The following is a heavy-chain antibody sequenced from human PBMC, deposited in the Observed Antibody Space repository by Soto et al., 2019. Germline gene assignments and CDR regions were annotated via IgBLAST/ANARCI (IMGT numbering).Heavy chain of an antibody. CDR1: GYTFTSYG. J-gene: IGHJ4*02. V-gene: IGHV1-18*01. Sequence: QVNLVQSGAEVRKPGASVKVSCKGSGYTFTSYGIAWVRQAPGQGLEWMGWISAHNDNTNYAQKVQGRVTVTRDTSTSTDYMELRNLRADDTAVDYCARGRYGDYWGQGDLVTVSS. CDR3: ARGRYGDY. CDR2: ISAHNDNT. D-gene: IGHD1-1*01.